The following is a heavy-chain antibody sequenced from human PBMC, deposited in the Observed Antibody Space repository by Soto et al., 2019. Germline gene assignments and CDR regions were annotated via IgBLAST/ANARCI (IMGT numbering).Heavy chain of an antibody. CDR1: GFTFSSYW. Sequence: GGSLRLSCAASGFTFSSYWMHWVRQAPGKGLVWVSRINSDGSSTSYADSVKGRFTISRDNAKNTLYLQMNSLRAEDTAVYYCARATLSGWYYFDYWGQGTLVTVS. D-gene: IGHD6-19*01. J-gene: IGHJ4*02. CDR3: ARATLSGWYYFDY. CDR2: INSDGSST. V-gene: IGHV3-74*01.